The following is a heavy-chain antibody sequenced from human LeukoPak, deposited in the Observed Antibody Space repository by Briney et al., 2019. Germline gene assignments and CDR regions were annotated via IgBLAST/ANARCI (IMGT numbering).Heavy chain of an antibody. CDR1: GGSFSGYY. Sequence: SETLSLTCAVYGGSFSGYYWSWIRQPPGKGLEWIGEINHSGSTNYNPSLKSRVTISVDTSKNQFSLKLSSVTAADTAVYYCARDLAVAGFGFDPWGQGTLVTVSS. J-gene: IGHJ5*02. V-gene: IGHV4-34*01. CDR2: INHSGST. CDR3: ARDLAVAGFGFDP. D-gene: IGHD6-19*01.